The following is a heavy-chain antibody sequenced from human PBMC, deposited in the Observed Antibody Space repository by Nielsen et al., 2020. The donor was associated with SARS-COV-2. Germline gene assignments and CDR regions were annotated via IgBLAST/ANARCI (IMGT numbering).Heavy chain of an antibody. CDR3: TRGFYSQSDC. D-gene: IGHD2-15*01. CDR1: GFTFSDYS. V-gene: IGHV3-21*01. Sequence: GESLKISCAASGFTFSDYSMNWVRQAPGKGLEWVASISGDSNYIFYSELEKGRFTMSRDNGKNSLYLQMNTLRSEDTALYYCTRGFYSQSDCWGQGTLVTVSS. J-gene: IGHJ4*02. CDR2: ISGDSNYI.